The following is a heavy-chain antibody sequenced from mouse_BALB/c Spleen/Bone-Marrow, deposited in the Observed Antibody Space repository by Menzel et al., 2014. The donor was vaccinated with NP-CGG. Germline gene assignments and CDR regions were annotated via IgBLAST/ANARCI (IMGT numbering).Heavy chain of an antibody. CDR2: IRANADNTAP. CDR3: TIHRVFAF. J-gene: IGHJ3*01. Sequence: EVMLVESGGGLPQPGGSMIVSCAASGFTFSDDCMDWVRQSPEKGLVRVLVIRANADNTAPYYAESVQGRFSLSRDDSRNTEYLQMNNQCAVFTGIKHCTIHRVFAFVGQGTLVSVSA. V-gene: IGHV6-6*01. CDR1: GFTFSDDC.